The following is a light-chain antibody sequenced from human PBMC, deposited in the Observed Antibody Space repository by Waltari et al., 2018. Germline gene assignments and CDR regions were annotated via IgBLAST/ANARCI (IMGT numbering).Light chain of an antibody. CDR2: GNS. J-gene: IGLJ2*01. CDR3: QSYDSSLSGSNV. Sequence: QSVLTQPPSVSGAPGQRVTIPCTGSSSTIGAGYDVHWYQQLPGTAPKLLIYGNSNRPSGVPDRFSGSKSGTSASLAITGLQAEDEADYYCQSYDSSLSGSNVFGGGTKLTVL. CDR1: SSTIGAGYD. V-gene: IGLV1-40*01.